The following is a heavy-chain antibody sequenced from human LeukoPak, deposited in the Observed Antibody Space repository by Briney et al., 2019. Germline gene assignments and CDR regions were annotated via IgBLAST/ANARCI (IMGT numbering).Heavy chain of an antibody. J-gene: IGHJ6*04. CDR1: GFTFSTYW. CDR2: IYTDGSSI. CDR3: ARGRRGSYYYYYGLDV. Sequence: GGSLRLSCAASGFTFSTYWMHWVRQVPGKGLVWVSRIYTDGSSINYADSVKGRFTISRDNAKNTLYLQMNSLRAEDTAVYYCARGRRGSYYYYYGLDVWGKGTTVTVSS. D-gene: IGHD3-16*01. V-gene: IGHV3-74*01.